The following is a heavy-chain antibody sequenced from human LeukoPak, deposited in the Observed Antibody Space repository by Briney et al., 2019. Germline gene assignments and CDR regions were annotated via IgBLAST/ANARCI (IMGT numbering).Heavy chain of an antibody. CDR3: ARVQGLKTVTTVDY. CDR1: GFTFSDYY. J-gene: IGHJ4*02. V-gene: IGHV3-11*06. Sequence: GGSLRLCCAASGFTFSDYYMSWIRQAPGKGLEWVSYISSSSSYTNYADSVKGRFTISRDNAKNSLYLQMNSLRAEDTAVYYCARVQGLKTVTTVDYWGQGTLVTVSS. D-gene: IGHD4-17*01. CDR2: ISSSSSYT.